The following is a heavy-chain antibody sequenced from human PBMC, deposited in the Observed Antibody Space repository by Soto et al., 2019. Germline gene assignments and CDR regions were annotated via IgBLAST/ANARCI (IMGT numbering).Heavy chain of an antibody. CDR1: GFSFSTYA. D-gene: IGHD2-21*01. V-gene: IGHV3-23*01. CDR2: ISGSGSAT. J-gene: IGHJ5*02. Sequence: EVQLLESGGSLVQPGGSLRLSCAASGFSFSTYAMGWVRQAPGKGLEWVSAISGSGSATYYADPVKGRFTISRDNSKDKLYLQMNKLRARETAVYYCAKDIKGTGNNVIYESWGQGSPVTVSS. CDR3: AKDIKGTGNNVIYES.